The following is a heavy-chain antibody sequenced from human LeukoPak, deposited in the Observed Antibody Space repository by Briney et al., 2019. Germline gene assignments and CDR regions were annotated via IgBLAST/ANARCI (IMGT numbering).Heavy chain of an antibody. J-gene: IGHJ4*02. CDR2: ISGSGITT. V-gene: IGHV3-23*01. CDR3: AKDRTGGSSPLDN. CDR1: GFTFSNYV. Sequence: GGSLRLSCAASGFTFSNYVMGWVRQPPGEGLQWVSVISGSGITTYYARSVKGRFTISRDNSKNTLYLQMNSLRAEDTAVYYCAKDRTGGSSPLDNWGQGTLVTVSS. D-gene: IGHD1-26*01.